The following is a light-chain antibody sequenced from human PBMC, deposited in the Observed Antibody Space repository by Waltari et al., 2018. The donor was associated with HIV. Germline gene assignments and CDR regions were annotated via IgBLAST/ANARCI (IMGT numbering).Light chain of an antibody. CDR1: SSNIGTGYD. Sequence: QSVLTQPPSVSGAPGQRVPISFSGSSSNIGTGYDVQWYQQLPGTAPKLLMYANSYRPSGVPDRFSGSKSGTSASLAITGLQAEDEADYYCQSYDSSLSSVVFGGGTKLTVL. CDR2: ANS. CDR3: QSYDSSLSSVV. V-gene: IGLV1-40*01. J-gene: IGLJ2*01.